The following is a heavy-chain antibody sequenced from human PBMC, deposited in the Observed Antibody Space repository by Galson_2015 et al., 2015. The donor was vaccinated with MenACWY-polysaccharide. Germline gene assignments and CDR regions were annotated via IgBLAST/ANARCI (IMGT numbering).Heavy chain of an antibody. Sequence: SLRLSCAASGFPSSDSWMTWIRQAPGKGLEWVATIKQSGSEKYYVDSVEGRFTVSRDNAKNSLYLQMNSLRAEDTAVYYCARARSWSGYFAFEFWGQGTMVTVSS. D-gene: IGHD3-3*01. V-gene: IGHV3-7*01. CDR2: IKQSGSEK. CDR3: ARARSWSGYFAFEF. J-gene: IGHJ3*01. CDR1: GFPSSDSW.